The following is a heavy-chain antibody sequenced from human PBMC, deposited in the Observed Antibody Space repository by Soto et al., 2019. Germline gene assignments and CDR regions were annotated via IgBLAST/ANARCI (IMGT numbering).Heavy chain of an antibody. V-gene: IGHV3-30*03. J-gene: IGHJ4*02. Sequence: GGSLRLSCAASGFTFSHYAMHWVRQAPGKGLEWVALMSYDGSNEYYADSVKGRFTISRDNSKNTLYLQMNSLRAEDTAVYYCARHLTYYYDSSGYSFFDYWGQGTLVTVSS. CDR2: MSYDGSNE. D-gene: IGHD3-22*01. CDR3: ARHLTYYYDSSGYSFFDY. CDR1: GFTFSHYA.